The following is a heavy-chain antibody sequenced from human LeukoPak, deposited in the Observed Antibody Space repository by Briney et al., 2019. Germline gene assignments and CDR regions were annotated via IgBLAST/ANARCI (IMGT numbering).Heavy chain of an antibody. CDR2: VNQDGSEK. Sequence: GGSLRLSCAASGFSFNTYWMTWVRQAPGMGLEWVANVNQDGSEKNYVDSVKGRFTISRDNANYSLYLQMNSLRAEDTAVYYCARDGHYDILTGYFQDWGQGTLVTVSS. J-gene: IGHJ1*01. CDR1: GFSFNTYW. CDR3: ARDGHYDILTGYFQD. V-gene: IGHV3-7*03. D-gene: IGHD3-9*01.